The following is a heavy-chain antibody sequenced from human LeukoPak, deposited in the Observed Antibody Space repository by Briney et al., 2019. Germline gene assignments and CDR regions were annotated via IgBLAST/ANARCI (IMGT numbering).Heavy chain of an antibody. J-gene: IGHJ4*02. CDR2: INHSGST. CDR3: ASLGTGPRDY. Sequence: PSETLSLTCAVYGGSFSGYYWSWIRQPPGKGLEWIGEINHSGSTNYNPSLKSRVTISVDTSKNQFSLKLSSVTAADTAVYYCASLGTGPRDYRGQGTLVTVSS. D-gene: IGHD3/OR15-3a*01. CDR1: GGSFSGYY. V-gene: IGHV4-34*01.